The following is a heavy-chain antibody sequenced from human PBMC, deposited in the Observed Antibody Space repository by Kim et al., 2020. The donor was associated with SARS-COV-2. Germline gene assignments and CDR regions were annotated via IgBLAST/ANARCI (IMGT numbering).Heavy chain of an antibody. Sequence: ASVKVSCKASGYTFTSYAMHWVRQAPGQRLEWMGWINAGNGNTKYSQKFQGRVTITRDTSASTAYMELSSLRSEDTAVYYCARDPYSSSWYYYYGVDVWGQGTTVTVSS. J-gene: IGHJ6*02. D-gene: IGHD6-13*01. CDR1: GYTFTSYA. V-gene: IGHV1-3*01. CDR2: INAGNGNT. CDR3: ARDPYSSSWYYYYGVDV.